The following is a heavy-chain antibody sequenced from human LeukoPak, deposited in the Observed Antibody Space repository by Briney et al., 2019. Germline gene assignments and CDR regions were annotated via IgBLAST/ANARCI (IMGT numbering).Heavy chain of an antibody. V-gene: IGHV3-21*01. CDR3: ARDPPRRYDL. J-gene: IGHJ5*02. Sequence: GGSLRLSCAASGFTFSSYSMNWVRQAPGKGLEWVSSISSSSSYIYSAVSLKGRFTISRDNARKSLYLQMNSLRAEDTAVYYCARDPPRRYDLWGQGTLVTVSS. CDR2: ISSSSSYI. CDR1: GFTFSSYS.